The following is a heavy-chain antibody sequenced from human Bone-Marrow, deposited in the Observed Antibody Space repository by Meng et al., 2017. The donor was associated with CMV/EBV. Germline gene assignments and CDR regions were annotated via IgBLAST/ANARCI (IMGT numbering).Heavy chain of an antibody. D-gene: IGHD2-15*01. V-gene: IGHV1-69*10. CDR3: ARDSGIVVVVAANDYYYYGMDV. CDR1: GYTFTGYY. CDR2: IIPILGIA. J-gene: IGHJ6*02. Sequence: SVKVSCKASGYTFTGYYMHWVRQAPGQGLEWMGGIIPILGIANYAQKFQGRVTITADKSTSTAYMELSSLRSEDTAVYYCARDSGIVVVVAANDYYYYGMDVWGQGTTVTVSS.